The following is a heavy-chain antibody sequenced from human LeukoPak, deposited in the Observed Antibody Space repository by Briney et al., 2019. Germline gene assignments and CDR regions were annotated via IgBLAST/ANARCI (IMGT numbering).Heavy chain of an antibody. V-gene: IGHV3-23*01. D-gene: IGHD3-22*01. J-gene: IGHJ4*02. CDR3: AKAGGINYYDSSGYYRY. CDR2: ISGSGVST. CDR1: GITFSSYA. Sequence: GGSLSLSCAASGITFSSYAMSWVRQAPGKGLEWVSAISGSGVSTYYADSVKGRFTISRDNSKNTLYLQMNSLRAEDTAVYYCAKAGGINYYDSSGYYRYWGQGTLVIVSS.